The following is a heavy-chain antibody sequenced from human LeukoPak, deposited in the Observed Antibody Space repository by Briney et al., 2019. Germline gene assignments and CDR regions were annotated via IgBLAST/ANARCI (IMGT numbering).Heavy chain of an antibody. CDR2: INPSGVST. CDR1: GYTFTSYY. CDR3: ARGGGIAARNDAFDI. D-gene: IGHD6-6*01. V-gene: IGHV1-46*01. J-gene: IGHJ3*02. Sequence: ASVKVSCKASGYTFTSYYMHWVRQAPGQGLEWMGIINPSGVSTSYAQKFQGRGTMTRDMSTSTVYMELSSLRSEDPGVNYCARGGGIAARNDAFDIWGQGTMVTVSS.